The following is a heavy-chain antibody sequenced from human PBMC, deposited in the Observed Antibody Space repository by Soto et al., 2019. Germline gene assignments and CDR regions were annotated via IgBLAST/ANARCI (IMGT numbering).Heavy chain of an antibody. CDR3: ARENSRTWSYFSFGPKTPKVYYYGLDV. J-gene: IGHJ6*02. CDR1: GDSITGDNW. CDR2: LHHSGAT. V-gene: IGHV4-4*02. D-gene: IGHD3-9*01. Sequence: PSETLSLTCAVSGDSITGDNWWSWVRQPPGKGLKRIGELHHSGATNYNPSLKSRITIKPDTSNNQFSLQLNSVTPEDTAVYYCARENSRTWSYFSFGPKTPKVYYYGLDVWGQGTTVTVSS.